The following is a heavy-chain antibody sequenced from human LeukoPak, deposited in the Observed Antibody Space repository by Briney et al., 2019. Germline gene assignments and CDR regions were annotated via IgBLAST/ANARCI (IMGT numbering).Heavy chain of an antibody. CDR3: ARWHYDYVWGSYRYTFSDAFDI. V-gene: IGHV4-34*01. CDR2: INHSGST. J-gene: IGHJ3*02. D-gene: IGHD3-16*02. CDR1: GGSFSGYY. Sequence: SETLSLTCAVYGGSFSGYYWSWIRQPPGKGLEWIGEINHSGSTNYNPSLKSRVTISVDTSKNQFSLKLSSVTAADTAVYYCARWHYDYVWGSYRYTFSDAFDIWGQGTMVTVPS.